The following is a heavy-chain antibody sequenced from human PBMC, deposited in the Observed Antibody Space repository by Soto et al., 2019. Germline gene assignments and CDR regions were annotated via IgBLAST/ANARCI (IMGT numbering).Heavy chain of an antibody. V-gene: IGHV1-69*13. CDR2: IIPIFGTA. CDR3: ARDWGIGYCSSTSCSGEGWFDP. J-gene: IGHJ5*02. CDR1: GGTFSSYA. Sequence: SVKVSCKASGGTFSSYAISWVRQDPGQGLEWMGGIIPIFGTANYAQKFQGRVTITADESTSTAYMELSSLRSEDTAVYYCARDWGIGYCSSTSCSGEGWFDPWGQGTLVTVS. D-gene: IGHD2-2*01.